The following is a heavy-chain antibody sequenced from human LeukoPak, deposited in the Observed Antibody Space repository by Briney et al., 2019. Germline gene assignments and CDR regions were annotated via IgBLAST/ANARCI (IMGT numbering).Heavy chain of an antibody. D-gene: IGHD6-13*01. V-gene: IGHV4-59*01. CDR2: VYYSGST. J-gene: IGHJ4*02. CDR1: GGSISSYY. CDR3: ARTAAGMRHFDY. Sequence: PSETLSLTCTVSGGSISSYYWSWIRQPPGKGLEWIGYVYYSGSTNYNPSLKSRVTISVDTSKNQFSLKLSSVTAADTAVYYCARTAAGMRHFDYWGQGTLVTVSS.